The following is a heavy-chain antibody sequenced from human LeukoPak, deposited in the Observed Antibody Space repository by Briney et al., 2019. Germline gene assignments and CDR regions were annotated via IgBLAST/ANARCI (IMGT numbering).Heavy chain of an antibody. J-gene: IGHJ4*02. CDR2: IIPIFRTA. CDR3: ARGYWGSYYFDY. V-gene: IGHV1-69*13. D-gene: IGHD7-27*01. Sequence: ASVKVSCKTSGDTFSSYVIGWVRQAPGQGPEWMGGIIPIFRTANYGQKFQGRVTITADESTITAYMELSSLRSEDTAVYYCARGYWGSYYFDYWGQGTLVTVSS. CDR1: GDTFSSYV.